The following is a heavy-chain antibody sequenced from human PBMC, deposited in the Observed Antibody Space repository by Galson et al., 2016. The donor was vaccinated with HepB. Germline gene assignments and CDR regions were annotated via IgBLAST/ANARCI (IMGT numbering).Heavy chain of an antibody. CDR1: GFSFNTYG. J-gene: IGHJ4*02. CDR2: IWYDGSKK. CDR3: ARFGTGLDY. D-gene: IGHD3/OR15-3a*01. V-gene: IGHV3-33*01. Sequence: SLRLSCAASGFSFNTYGMHWVRQAPGKGLEWVALIWYDGSKKYYVDSVKGRFTISRNNSQNTLYLQMNSLRAGDTAVYYCARFGTGLDYWGQGTLVTVSS.